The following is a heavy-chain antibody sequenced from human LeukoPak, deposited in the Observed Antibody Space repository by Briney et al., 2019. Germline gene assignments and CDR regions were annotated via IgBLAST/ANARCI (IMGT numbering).Heavy chain of an antibody. D-gene: IGHD3-10*01. Sequence: PGGSLRLSCAASGFTFSSYAMHWVRQAPGKGLGGVAVISYDGSNKFYADSVKGRFTLSRDNSKNTLYLQMNSLRIEDTAVYYCGRGSVGFGELNYWGQGHLVIVSS. V-gene: IGHV3-30-3*01. CDR1: GFTFSSYA. CDR2: ISYDGSNK. CDR3: GRGSVGFGELNY. J-gene: IGHJ4*02.